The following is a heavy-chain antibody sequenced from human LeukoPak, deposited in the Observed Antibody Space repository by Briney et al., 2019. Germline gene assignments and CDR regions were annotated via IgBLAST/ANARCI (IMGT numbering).Heavy chain of an antibody. V-gene: IGHV3-30-3*01. CDR3: ARDRYYYDSSGYHPFGY. CDR1: GCTFRSYV. D-gene: IGHD3-22*01. Sequence: GRSLRLSCAASGCTFRSYVMHWVRPAPGKGLGGVAGISYDGSNQYYADSVKGRFTISRDTSKNTLYLQMNSLRAEDTAVYYCARDRYYYDSSGYHPFGYWGQGTLVTVSS. CDR2: ISYDGSNQ. J-gene: IGHJ4*02.